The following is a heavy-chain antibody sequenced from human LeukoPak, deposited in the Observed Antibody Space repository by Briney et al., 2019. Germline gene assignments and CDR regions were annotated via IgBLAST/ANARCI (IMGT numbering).Heavy chain of an antibody. J-gene: IGHJ4*02. CDR2: ISGSGGST. CDR1: GFTFSSYA. CDR3: AKWADYDSSGYSFDY. D-gene: IGHD3-22*01. V-gene: IGHV3-23*01. Sequence: GGSLRLSCTASGFTFSSYAMSWVRQAPGKGLEWVSAISGSGGSTYYADSVKGRFTISRDNSKNTLYLQMNSLRAEDTAVYYCAKWADYDSSGYSFDYWGQGTLVTVSS.